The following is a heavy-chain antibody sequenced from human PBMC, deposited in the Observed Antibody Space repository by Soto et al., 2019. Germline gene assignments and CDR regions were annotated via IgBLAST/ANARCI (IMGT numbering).Heavy chain of an antibody. V-gene: IGHV6-1*01. CDR2: TLYRSKWSY. CDR1: GDSVSSNTVA. Sequence: SQTLSLTCAISGDSVSSNTVAWNWIRQSPSRGLEWLGRTLYRSKWSYDYSVSVKSRITVSPDTSKNQFSLQLRSVTPDDTAVYYCAREDILKRFDLWGQGTLVTVSS. J-gene: IGHJ4*02. CDR3: AREDILKRFDL. D-gene: IGHD2-8*01.